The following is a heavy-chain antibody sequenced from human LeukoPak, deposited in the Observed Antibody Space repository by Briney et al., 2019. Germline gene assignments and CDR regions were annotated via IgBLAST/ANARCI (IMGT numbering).Heavy chain of an antibody. CDR2: IYYSGST. CDR3: ARDAATVRNRDYYYYGMDV. D-gene: IGHD6-25*01. V-gene: IGHV4-59*01. Sequence: ASETLSLTCTVSGGSISSYYWSWIRQPPGKGLEWIGYIYYSGSTNYNPSLKSRVTISVDTSKNQFSLKLSSVTAADTAVYYCARDAATVRNRDYYYYGMDVWGQGTTVTVSS. CDR1: GGSISSYY. J-gene: IGHJ6*02.